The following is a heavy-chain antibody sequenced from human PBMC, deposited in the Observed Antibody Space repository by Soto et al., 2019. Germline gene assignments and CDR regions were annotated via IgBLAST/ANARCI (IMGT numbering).Heavy chain of an antibody. J-gene: IGHJ4*02. CDR1: GGSISSGGYY. V-gene: IGHV4-31*03. CDR2: IYYIGST. CDR3: ARDMGLHYFDY. Sequence: SETLSLTCTVSGGSISSGGYYWSWIRQHPGKGLEWIGYIYYIGSTYYNPSLKSRVTISVDTSENQFPLKLSSVTAADTAVYYCARDMGLHYFDYWGQGTLVTVSS. D-gene: IGHD1-7*01.